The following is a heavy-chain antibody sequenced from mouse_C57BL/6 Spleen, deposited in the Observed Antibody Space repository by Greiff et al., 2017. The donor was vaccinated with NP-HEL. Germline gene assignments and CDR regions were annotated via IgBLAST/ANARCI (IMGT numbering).Heavy chain of an antibody. CDR2: IYPRSGNT. V-gene: IGHV1-81*01. Sequence: VQVVESGAELARPGASVKLSCKASGYTFTSYGISWVKQRTGQGLEWIGEIYPRSGNTYYNEKFKGKATLTADKSSSTAYMELRSLTSEDSAVYFCARWAGTVDYWGQGTTLTVSS. D-gene: IGHD4-1*01. CDR1: GYTFTSYG. J-gene: IGHJ2*01. CDR3: ARWAGTVDY.